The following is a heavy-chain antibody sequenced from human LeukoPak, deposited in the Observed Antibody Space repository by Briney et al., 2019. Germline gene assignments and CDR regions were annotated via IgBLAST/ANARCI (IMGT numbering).Heavy chain of an antibody. CDR2: ISGSGGST. V-gene: IGHV3-23*01. J-gene: IGHJ3*02. CDR1: TFTFSSYG. Sequence: GGSLRLSCGASTFTFSSYGMSWVRQAPGKGLEWVSAISGSGGSTYYADSVKGRFTISRDNSKNSLYLQMNSLRAEDTAVYYCAKDGYCSAGSCFSANDACDIWGQGTMVTVSS. D-gene: IGHD2-15*01. CDR3: AKDGYCSAGSCFSANDACDI.